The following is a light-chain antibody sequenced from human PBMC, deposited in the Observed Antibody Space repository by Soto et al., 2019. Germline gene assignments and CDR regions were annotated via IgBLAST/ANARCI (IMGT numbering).Light chain of an antibody. V-gene: IGLV1-40*01. J-gene: IGLJ2*01. CDR1: CSNIGAGYD. CDR3: QSYDSSLSGVV. CDR2: GNS. Sequence: QSVLTQPPSVSGAPGQRVTISCTGSCSNIGAGYDVHWYQQLPGTAPKLLIYGNSNRPSGVPDRFSGSKSGTSASLAITGLQAEDEAEYYCQSYDSSLSGVVFGGATKVTVL.